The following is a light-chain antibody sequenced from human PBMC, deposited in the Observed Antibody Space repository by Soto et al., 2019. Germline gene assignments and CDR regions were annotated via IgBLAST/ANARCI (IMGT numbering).Light chain of an antibody. J-gene: IGKJ1*01. Sequence: IVMTQSRTTLSVSPGVRFTLACRASQSVGSNLAWYQQKPGQAPRLLIYGASSRATGIPDRFSGSGSGTDFTLTISRLEPEDFAVYYCQQYGSSQTFGQGTKVDIK. V-gene: IGKV3-20*01. CDR2: GAS. CDR1: QSVGSN. CDR3: QQYGSSQT.